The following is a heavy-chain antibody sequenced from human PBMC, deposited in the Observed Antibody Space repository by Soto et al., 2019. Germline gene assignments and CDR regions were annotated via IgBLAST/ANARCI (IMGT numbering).Heavy chain of an antibody. CDR3: ASVVVGATRQTGSDH. D-gene: IGHD2-15*01. V-gene: IGHV4-39*01. Sequence: SETLSLTCTVSHGSITSGDYFWAWIRQPPGKGLEFIGSVHSSGGTYYSPSLKSRASISIDKSKNQFSLKLTSVNAGDTAVYFCASVVVGATRQTGSDHWGQGTLVTVSS. CDR1: HGSITSGDYF. CDR2: VHSSGGT. J-gene: IGHJ4*02.